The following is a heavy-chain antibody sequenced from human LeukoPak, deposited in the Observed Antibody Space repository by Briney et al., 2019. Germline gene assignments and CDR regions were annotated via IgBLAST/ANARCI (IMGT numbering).Heavy chain of an antibody. CDR3: AAGDFWSGYFDY. D-gene: IGHD3-3*01. J-gene: IGHJ4*02. Sequence: GWIVVGSGNTNYAQKFQERVTITRDMSTSTAYMELSSLRSEDTAVYYCAAGDFWSGYFDYWGQGTLVTVSS. V-gene: IGHV1-58*01. CDR2: IVVGSGNT.